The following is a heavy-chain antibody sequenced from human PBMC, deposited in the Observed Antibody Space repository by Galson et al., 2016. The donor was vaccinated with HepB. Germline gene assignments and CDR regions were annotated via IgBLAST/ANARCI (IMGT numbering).Heavy chain of an antibody. CDR1: GYIFTGYW. Sequence: QSGAEVKKPGESLKISCKGSGYIFTGYWIGWVRHMPGKGLEWMGIIYPGDSDTRYSPSFQGQVTISVDKSITTAYLQWSSLKASDTANYYCARLMYSSRWMSSCDFWGQGTMVTVSS. V-gene: IGHV5-51*01. CDR3: ARLMYSSRWMSSCDF. J-gene: IGHJ3*01. D-gene: IGHD6-19*01. CDR2: IYPGDSDT.